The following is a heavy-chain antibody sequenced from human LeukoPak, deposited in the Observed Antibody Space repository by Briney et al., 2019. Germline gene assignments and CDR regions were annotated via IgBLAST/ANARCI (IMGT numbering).Heavy chain of an antibody. CDR3: TTNDIVVVVAANDYYYYMDV. CDR1: GFTFSNAW. CDR2: IKSKTDGVTT. Sequence: GGSLRLXCAASGFTFSNAWMRWVRQAPGKGLEWVGRIKSKTDGVTTDYAAPVKGRFTLSRDDSKNTLYLQMNSLKTEDTAVYYCTTNDIVVVVAANDYYYYMDVWGKGTTVTVSS. V-gene: IGHV3-15*01. D-gene: IGHD2-15*01. J-gene: IGHJ6*03.